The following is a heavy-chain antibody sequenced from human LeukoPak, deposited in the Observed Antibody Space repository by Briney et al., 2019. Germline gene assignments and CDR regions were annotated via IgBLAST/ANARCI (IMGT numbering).Heavy chain of an antibody. V-gene: IGHV3-7*01. CDR3: ASRAGKPGNTPWCFDY. CDR1: GFSFTNYW. Sequence: GGSLRLSCAASGFSFTNYWMTWVRQAPGKGPEWVANIRQDGSETNYVDSVRGRFTIARDNTKNSLYLQMTSLRGEDTAVYYCASRAGKPGNTPWCFDYWGQGALVTVSS. CDR2: IRQDGSET. D-gene: IGHD1-7*01. J-gene: IGHJ4*02.